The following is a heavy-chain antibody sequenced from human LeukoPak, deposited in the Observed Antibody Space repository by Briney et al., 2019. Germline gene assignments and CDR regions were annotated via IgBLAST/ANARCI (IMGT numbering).Heavy chain of an antibody. CDR3: ARDRGGYDFDY. D-gene: IGHD5-12*01. Sequence: SETLSLTCTVSGGSISSYYWSWIRQPPGKGLEWIGYIYYSGSTNYNPSLKSRVTISVDTSKNQFSLKLSSVTAADTAVYYCARDRGGYDFDYWGQGTLVTVSS. CDR1: GGSISSYY. J-gene: IGHJ4*02. CDR2: IYYSGST. V-gene: IGHV4-59*01.